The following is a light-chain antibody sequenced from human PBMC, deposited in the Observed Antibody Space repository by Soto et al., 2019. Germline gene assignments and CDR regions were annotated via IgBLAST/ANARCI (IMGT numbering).Light chain of an antibody. CDR2: GAS. Sequence: EIVLTQSPGTLSLSPGERAILSCRASQSVSSNYLAWYQQKPGQAPRLLILGASHRATGIPDRFSGSGSGTDFTLTISRLEPVDFAVYYCQQDGGAPPITFGQGTRLAIK. CDR1: QSVSSNY. CDR3: QQDGGAPPIT. V-gene: IGKV3-20*01. J-gene: IGKJ5*01.